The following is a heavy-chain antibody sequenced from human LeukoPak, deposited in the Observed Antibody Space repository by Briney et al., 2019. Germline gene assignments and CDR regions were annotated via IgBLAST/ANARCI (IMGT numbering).Heavy chain of an antibody. J-gene: IGHJ4*02. CDR2: VSIYNDNT. D-gene: IGHD3-9*01. CDR3: ARTGHYQFDS. V-gene: IGHV1-18*01. Sequence: ASVKVSCKDSGYSFTDYDFNWVRQAPGQGLEWLGWVSIYNDNTNYAREFQDRITMTTDISTSTAYMELKSLTSDDTAVYFCARTGHYQFDSWGQGTLVTVSS. CDR1: GYSFTDYD.